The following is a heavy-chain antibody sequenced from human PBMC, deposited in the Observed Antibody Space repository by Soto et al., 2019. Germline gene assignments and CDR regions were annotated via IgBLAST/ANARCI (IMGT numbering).Heavy chain of an antibody. CDR3: ARGMGRYFDL. Sequence: ASETLSLTCAISGDSIGNFYWSWIRQPAGKGLESLGRLSASGRTNYSPSLQSRVTMSLDRSKNRFSLRLTSVSAADTAVYFCARGMGRYFDLWGRGTLVTVSS. CDR1: GDSIGNFY. D-gene: IGHD2-8*01. J-gene: IGHJ2*01. V-gene: IGHV4-4*07. CDR2: LSASGRT.